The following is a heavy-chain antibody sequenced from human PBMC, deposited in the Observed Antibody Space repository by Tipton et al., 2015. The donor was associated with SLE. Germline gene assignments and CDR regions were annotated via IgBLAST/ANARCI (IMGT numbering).Heavy chain of an antibody. Sequence: TLSLTCTISGGSISSSDYYWGWIRQPPGKGLEWIGSMYYRGSTYYNPSLESRVTMSLDTSKNQFSLKLNSVTAADTALYFCARGVAERLGLDFWGQGSLVTVSS. D-gene: IGHD6-19*01. J-gene: IGHJ4*02. CDR3: ARGVAERLGLDF. CDR2: MYYRGST. V-gene: IGHV4-39*07. CDR1: GGSISSSDYY.